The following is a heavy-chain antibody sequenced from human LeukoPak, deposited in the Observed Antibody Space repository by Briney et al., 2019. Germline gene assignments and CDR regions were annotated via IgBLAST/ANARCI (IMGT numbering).Heavy chain of an antibody. CDR1: GFTFSSYI. V-gene: IGHV3-21*04. J-gene: IGHJ4*02. CDR3: AKDVYNWNFYFDY. Sequence: PGGSLRLSCAASGFTFSSYIMNWVRQAPGKGLEWVSSISSSSSYIYYADSVKGRFTISRDNAKNSLYLQMNSLRAEDTAIFYCAKDVYNWNFYFDYWGQGTLVTVSS. CDR2: ISSSSSYI. D-gene: IGHD1-7*01.